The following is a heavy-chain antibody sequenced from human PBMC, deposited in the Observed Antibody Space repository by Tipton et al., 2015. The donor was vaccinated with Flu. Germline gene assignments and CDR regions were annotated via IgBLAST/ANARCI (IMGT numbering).Heavy chain of an antibody. V-gene: IGHV4-38-2*01. J-gene: IGHJ5*02. CDR1: GDSIRNDYF. D-gene: IGHD4-11*01. CDR3: ARRDYSSYVSDPKSWFDP. CDR2: IHRSGST. Sequence: TLSLTCAVSGDSIRNDYFWGWIRQPPGKGLEWIATIHRSGSTIYNPSLKSRVTISIDTSKNQFSLNMLSVTAADMAVYYCARRDYSSYVSDPKSWFDPWGQGTLVAVSS.